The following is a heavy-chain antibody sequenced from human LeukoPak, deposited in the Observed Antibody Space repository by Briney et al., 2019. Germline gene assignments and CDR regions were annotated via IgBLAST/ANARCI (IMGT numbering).Heavy chain of an antibody. CDR2: INPNSGDT. V-gene: IGHV1-2*02. D-gene: IGHD2-15*01. CDR3: ARGYCSGGRCYILDY. Sequence: SVKVSCKASGYTFTGYYIHWVRHAPGQGSEWRGWINPNSGDTNYPQNFQGRVPMTRDTSISTAYMELSSLRSDDTALYCCARGYCSGGRCYILDYWGQGTLVTVSS. J-gene: IGHJ4*02. CDR1: GYTFTGYY.